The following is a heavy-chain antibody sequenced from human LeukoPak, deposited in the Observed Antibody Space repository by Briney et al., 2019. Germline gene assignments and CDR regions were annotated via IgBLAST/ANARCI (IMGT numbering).Heavy chain of an antibody. CDR2: IYYSGST. CDR1: GGSISSYY. D-gene: IGHD2/OR15-2a*01. Sequence: SETLSLTCTVSGGSISSYYWSWIRQPPGKGLEWLGYIYYSGSTNYNPSLKSRVTISVDTSKNQFSLKLSSVTAADTAVYYCARDTPFGVADAFDIWGQGTMVTVSS. V-gene: IGHV4-59*01. CDR3: ARDTPFGVADAFDI. J-gene: IGHJ3*02.